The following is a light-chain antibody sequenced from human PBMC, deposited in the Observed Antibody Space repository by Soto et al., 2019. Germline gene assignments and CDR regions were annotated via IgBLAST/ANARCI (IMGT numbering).Light chain of an antibody. CDR2: DTS. V-gene: IGKV3-20*01. CDR1: QNVRDSY. Sequence: EIVLTQSPGTLSLSPGERATLSCRASQNVRDSYLAWYQQKPGQAPSLLLYDTSTRATGVPDRFSGSGSGTDFALTISRVEPEEFAVYFCQQYGSSPGTFGQGTKVEI. CDR3: QQYGSSPGT. J-gene: IGKJ1*01.